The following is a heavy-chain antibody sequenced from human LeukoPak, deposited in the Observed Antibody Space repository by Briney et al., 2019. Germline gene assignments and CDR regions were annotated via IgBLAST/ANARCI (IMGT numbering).Heavy chain of an antibody. D-gene: IGHD6-13*01. Sequence: GESLNISCKGSGYSFTSYWISWVRQMPGKGLEWMGRIDPSDSYTNYSPSFQGHVTISADKSISTAYLQWSSLKASDTAMYYCARHKNLDVAAAGTYGMDAWGHGTTVTVSS. V-gene: IGHV5-10-1*01. CDR2: IDPSDSYT. CDR1: GYSFTSYW. CDR3: ARHKNLDVAAAGTYGMDA. J-gene: IGHJ6*02.